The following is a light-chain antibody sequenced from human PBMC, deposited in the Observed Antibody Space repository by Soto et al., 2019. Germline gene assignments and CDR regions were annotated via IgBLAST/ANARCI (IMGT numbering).Light chain of an antibody. CDR1: QSVSSS. V-gene: IGKV3-11*01. J-gene: IGKJ4*01. CDR2: DAS. CDR3: QQRSNWPLT. Sequence: EIVLTQYPATLSLSPGERATISCRASQSVSSSLGWYQQKPGQAPRLLIYDASKRSADIPARFSGSGSGTDFTLTISSLEPEDFAVYYCQQRSNWPLTFGGGTKVEIK.